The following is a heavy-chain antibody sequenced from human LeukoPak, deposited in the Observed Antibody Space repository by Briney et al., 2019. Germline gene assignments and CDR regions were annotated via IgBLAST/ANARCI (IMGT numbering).Heavy chain of an antibody. D-gene: IGHD2-21*01. Sequence: ASVKVSCTASGYTFTDYYIHWVRQAPGQELEWLGWINPNSADTSYAQKFQGRVTMTRDTSTSTAYMEVSSLKSDETAVYFCARVKGDYFFDYWGLGTLVTVSS. CDR1: GYTFTDYY. CDR3: ARVKGDYFFDY. CDR2: INPNSADT. J-gene: IGHJ4*01. V-gene: IGHV1-2*02.